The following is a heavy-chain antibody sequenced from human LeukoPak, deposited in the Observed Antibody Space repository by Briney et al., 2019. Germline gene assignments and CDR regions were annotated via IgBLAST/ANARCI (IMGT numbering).Heavy chain of an antibody. Sequence: PSETLSLTCAVSGGSISSDGYSWSWIRQPPGKGLEWIGYIYHSGSTYYNPSLKSRVTISVDRSKNQFSLKLSSVTAADTAVYYCARDAGWFDPWGQGTLVTVSS. V-gene: IGHV4-30-2*01. CDR2: IYHSGST. CDR3: ARDAGWFDP. CDR1: GGSISSDGYS. J-gene: IGHJ5*02.